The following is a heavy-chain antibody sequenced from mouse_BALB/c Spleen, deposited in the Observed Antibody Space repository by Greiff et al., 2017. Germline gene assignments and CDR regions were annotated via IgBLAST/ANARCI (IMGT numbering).Heavy chain of an antibody. Sequence: VQLQQSGTVLARPGASVKMSCKASGYSFTSYWMHWVKQRPGQGLEWIGAIYPGNSDTSYNQKFKGKAKLTAVTSASTAYMELSSLTNEDSAVYYCTKFITTYYFDYWGQGTTLTVS. CDR2: IYPGNSDT. D-gene: IGHD1-2*01. CDR3: TKFITTYYFDY. CDR1: GYSFTSYW. V-gene: IGHV1-5*01. J-gene: IGHJ2*01.